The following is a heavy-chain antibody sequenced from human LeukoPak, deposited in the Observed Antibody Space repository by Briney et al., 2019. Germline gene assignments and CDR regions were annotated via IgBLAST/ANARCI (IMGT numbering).Heavy chain of an antibody. CDR2: ISGSGGST. V-gene: IGHV3-23*01. CDR1: GFTFSDYY. Sequence: GGSLRLSCAASGFTFSDYYMSWIRQAPGKGLEWVSAISGSGGSTYYADSVKGRFTISRDNSKNTLYLQMNSLRAEDTAVYYCARRRYCSSTSCHLIYYYYYGMDVWGQGTTVTVSS. CDR3: ARRRYCSSTSCHLIYYYYYGMDV. J-gene: IGHJ6*02. D-gene: IGHD2-2*01.